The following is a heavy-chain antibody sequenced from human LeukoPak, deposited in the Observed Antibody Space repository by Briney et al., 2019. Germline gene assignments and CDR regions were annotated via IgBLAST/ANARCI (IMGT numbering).Heavy chain of an antibody. Sequence: GESLKISCKGFGYSFTSYWIGWVRQMPGKGLEWMGIIYPGDSDTRYSPSFQGQVTISADKSISTAYLQWSSLKASDTAMYYCARLTNWFLPAATHPVDPWGQGTLVTVSS. J-gene: IGHJ5*02. D-gene: IGHD2-2*01. CDR1: GYSFTSYW. V-gene: IGHV5-51*01. CDR2: IYPGDSDT. CDR3: ARLTNWFLPAATHPVDP.